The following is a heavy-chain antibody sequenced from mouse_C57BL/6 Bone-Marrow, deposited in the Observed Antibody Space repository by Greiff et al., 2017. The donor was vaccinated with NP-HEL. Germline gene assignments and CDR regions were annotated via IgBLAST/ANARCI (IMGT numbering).Heavy chain of an antibody. CDR2: ILPGSGST. D-gene: IGHD1-1*01. J-gene: IGHJ2*01. V-gene: IGHV1-9*01. CDR1: GYTFTGYW. CDR3: ARILDQITAVVFDY. Sequence: QVGAELMKPGASVKLSCKATGYTFTGYWIEWVKQRPGHGLEWIGEILPGSGSTNYNEKFKGKATFTADTSSNTAYMQLSSLTTEDSAIYYGARILDQITAVVFDYWGQGTTLTVSS.